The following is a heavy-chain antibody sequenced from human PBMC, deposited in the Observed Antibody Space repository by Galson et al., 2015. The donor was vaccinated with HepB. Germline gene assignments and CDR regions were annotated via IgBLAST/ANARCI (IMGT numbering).Heavy chain of an antibody. CDR2: IYSGGYR. J-gene: IGHJ4*02. Sequence: SLRLSCAASGFTFSSYAMHWVRQAPGKGLEWVSVIYSGGYRNYAETVKGRFTISRDNSNNTLYLQMNSLRAEDTAVYYCARDDPLDNWGQGTLVTVSS. V-gene: IGHV3-53*01. D-gene: IGHD3-22*01. CDR1: GFTFSSYA. CDR3: ARDDPLDN.